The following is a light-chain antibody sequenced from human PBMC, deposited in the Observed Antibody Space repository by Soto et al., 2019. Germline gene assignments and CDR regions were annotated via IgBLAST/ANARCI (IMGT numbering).Light chain of an antibody. Sequence: QSALSQPRSVSGSPGQSVTISCTGSSSDVGGYNHVSWYQHHPGKAPKVMIYDVSKRTSGVPDRFSGSKSGTSASLAITGLQAEDEADYYCQSYDSTLSGLIFGPGTKLTVL. CDR1: SSDVGGYNH. CDR3: QSYDSTLSGLI. CDR2: DVS. J-gene: IGLJ2*01. V-gene: IGLV2-11*01.